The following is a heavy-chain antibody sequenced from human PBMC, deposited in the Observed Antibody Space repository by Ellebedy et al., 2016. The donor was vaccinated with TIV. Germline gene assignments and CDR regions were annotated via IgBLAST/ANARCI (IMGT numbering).Heavy chain of an antibody. CDR2: IDWDDDK. D-gene: IGHD6-19*01. V-gene: IGHV2-70*11. CDR3: ARTDGSGWAFDS. CDR1: GFSLSTTRVS. J-gene: IGHJ4*02. Sequence: SGPTLVKPTQTLTLTCTFSGFSLSTTRVSVSWIRQPPGKALEWLARIDWDDDKYSNTSLRTRLTISKDTSKNQVVLTMTNMDPVDTATYYCARTDGSGWAFDSWGQGTLVTVSS.